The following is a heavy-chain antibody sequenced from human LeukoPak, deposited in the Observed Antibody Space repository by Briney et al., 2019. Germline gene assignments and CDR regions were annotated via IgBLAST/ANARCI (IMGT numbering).Heavy chain of an antibody. Sequence: AGGSLRPSCAASGFLFNSHHMNWVRQAPGKGLEWISYITSSSSKIYYADSVKGRFTISRDNAKNSLYLQMNSLRAEDTALYYCAKGSSGYPEGDYGVQWGQGTLVTVSS. CDR2: ITSSSSKI. J-gene: IGHJ4*02. D-gene: IGHD4-17*01. V-gene: IGHV3-48*04. CDR1: GFLFNSHH. CDR3: AKGSSGYPEGDYGVQ.